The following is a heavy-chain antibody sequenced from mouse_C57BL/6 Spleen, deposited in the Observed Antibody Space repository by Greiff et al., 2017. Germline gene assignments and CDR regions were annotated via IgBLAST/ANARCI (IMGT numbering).Heavy chain of an antibody. CDR3: GRSDCGNAMDY. CDR1: GYTFTSYW. Sequence: VQLQQPGAELVKPGASVKLSCKASGYTFTSYWMHWVKQRPGQGLEWIGMIHPNSGSTNYNEKFKSKATLTVDKSSSTASMQLSSLTPEDSAVYYCGRSDCGNAMDYWGQGTSVTVAS. CDR2: IHPNSGST. J-gene: IGHJ4*01. V-gene: IGHV1-64*01. D-gene: IGHD1-1*01.